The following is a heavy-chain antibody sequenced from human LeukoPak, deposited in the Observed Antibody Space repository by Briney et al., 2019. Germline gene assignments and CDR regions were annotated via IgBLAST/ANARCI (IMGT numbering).Heavy chain of an antibody. CDR2: IFAGGDV. V-gene: IGHV3-53*01. D-gene: IGHD2/OR15-2a*01. Sequence: GGSLRLSCAASGFSVSNHYMSWVRQAPGKGLEWVSIIFAGGDVYYADSVKGRFTISRDNVKNMVFLQMNRLTGEDTALHYCARVSFYAFDTWGQGTRVTVSS. CDR1: GFSVSNHY. CDR3: ARVSFYAFDT. J-gene: IGHJ3*02.